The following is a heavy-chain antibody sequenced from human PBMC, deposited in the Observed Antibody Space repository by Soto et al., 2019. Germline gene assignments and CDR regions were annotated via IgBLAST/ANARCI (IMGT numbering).Heavy chain of an antibody. V-gene: IGHV3-23*01. D-gene: IGHD3-3*01. CDR1: GFTFNNSA. Sequence: EVQLLESGGGLVQPGGSLRLSCAASGFTFNNSAMTWVRQAPGKGLEWVSTISGSDGSTYYADSVKGRLTISRDNSKNGLYLQMTSLRAEDTALYYCLKDWTCDTWPCRDVGGQGTTVTVSS. CDR2: ISGSDGST. CDR3: LKDWTCDTWPCRDV. J-gene: IGHJ6*01.